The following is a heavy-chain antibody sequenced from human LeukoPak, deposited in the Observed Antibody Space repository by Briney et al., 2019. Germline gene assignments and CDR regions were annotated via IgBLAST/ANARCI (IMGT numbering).Heavy chain of an antibody. CDR1: GFTFSDSY. V-gene: IGHV3-11*01. Sequence: GGSLRLSWAGSGFTFSDSYMSWIRQGPGKGLEWVSYISDSGTSIYYAESVKGRFTISRDNAKNSLYLQMNSVRAEDTAVYYCARRFRYHDAWISYYHFDYWGQGILVTVSS. CDR2: ISDSGTSI. CDR3: ARRFRYHDAWISYYHFDY. D-gene: IGHD3-3*01. J-gene: IGHJ4*02.